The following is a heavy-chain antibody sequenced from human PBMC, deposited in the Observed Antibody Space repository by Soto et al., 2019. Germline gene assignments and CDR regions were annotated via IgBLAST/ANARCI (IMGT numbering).Heavy chain of an antibody. D-gene: IGHD6-13*01. V-gene: IGHV1-69*06. J-gene: IGHJ6*02. Sequence: EASVKVSCTASGGTFSSYAISWVRQAPGQGLEWMGGIIPIFGTANYAQKFQGRVTITADKSTSTAYMELSSLRSEDTAVYYCARLILAAADRYYYYGMDVWGQGTTVTVS. CDR1: GGTFSSYA. CDR2: IIPIFGTA. CDR3: ARLILAAADRYYYYGMDV.